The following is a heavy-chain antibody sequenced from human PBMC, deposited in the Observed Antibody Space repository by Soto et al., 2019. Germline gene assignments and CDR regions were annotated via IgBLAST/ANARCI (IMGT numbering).Heavy chain of an antibody. V-gene: IGHV4-31*03. CDR3: ARTSRGSSGGWFDP. CDR2: IYYSGGT. D-gene: IGHD1-26*01. CDR1: GGSISSGGYY. J-gene: IGHJ5*02. Sequence: TLSLTCTVSGGSISSGGYYLSWIRQHPGKGLEWIGYIYYSGGTYYNPSLKSRVTISVDTSKNQFSLKLSSVTAADTAVYYCARTSRGSSGGWFDPWGQGTLVTV.